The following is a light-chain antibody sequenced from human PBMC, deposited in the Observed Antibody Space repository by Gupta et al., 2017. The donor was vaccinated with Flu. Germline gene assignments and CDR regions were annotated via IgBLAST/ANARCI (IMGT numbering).Light chain of an antibody. CDR3: QQSYSTPEYS. CDR2: AAS. Sequence: DLQITRSPYSLSASVGDRVTITCRASQSISSYLNWYQQKPGKAPKLLIYAASSLQSGVPSRFSGSGSGTDFTLTISSLQPEDFATYYCQQSYSTPEYSFGQGTKLEIK. V-gene: IGKV1-39*01. J-gene: IGKJ2*03. CDR1: QSISSY.